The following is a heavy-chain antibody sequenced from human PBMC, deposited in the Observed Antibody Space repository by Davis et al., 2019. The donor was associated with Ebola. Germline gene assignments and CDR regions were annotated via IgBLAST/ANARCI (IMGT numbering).Heavy chain of an antibody. CDR3: AHVYYVSGSYRLFDY. CDR2: IYWDDDK. J-gene: IGHJ4*02. V-gene: IGHV2-5*02. CDR1: GFSLRTHGAG. D-gene: IGHD3-10*01. Sequence: SGPPLVKPPQTLTPTCPLSGFSLRTHGAGVGWVRQPPGKALEWLVVIYWDDDKYYSPSLKSRLTITKDTSKNQVVLTVTNMDPVDTATYYCAHVYYVSGSYRLFDYWGQGTLVTVSS.